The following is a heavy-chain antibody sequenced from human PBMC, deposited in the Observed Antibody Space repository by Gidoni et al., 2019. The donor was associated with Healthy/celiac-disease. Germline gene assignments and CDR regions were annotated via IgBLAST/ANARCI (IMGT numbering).Heavy chain of an antibody. CDR3: ARGPPGIGSGYFDY. Sequence: QVQLQESGPGLVKPSETLSLTCTVSGGSISSYYWSWIRQPPGKGLEWIGYIYYSGSTNYNPSLKSRVTISVDTSKNQFSLKLSSVTAADTAVYYCARGPPGIGSGYFDYWGQGTLVTVSS. D-gene: IGHD3-3*01. CDR2: IYYSGST. V-gene: IGHV4-59*01. CDR1: GGSISSYY. J-gene: IGHJ4*02.